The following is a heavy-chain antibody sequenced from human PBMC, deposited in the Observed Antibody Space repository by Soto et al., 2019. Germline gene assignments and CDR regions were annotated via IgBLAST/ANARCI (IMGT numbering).Heavy chain of an antibody. V-gene: IGHV4-34*01. CDR1: GGSFSGYY. CDR2: INHSGST. J-gene: IGHJ4*02. D-gene: IGHD2-8*01. Sequence: SETLSLTCAAYGGSFSGYYWSWIRQPPGKGLEWVGEINHSGSTNYNPSLKSRVTISVDTSKNQFFLKLTSVTAADTAVYYCARYCNNSDCRHLYYFDYWGLGTLVTVSS. CDR3: ARYCNNSDCRHLYYFDY.